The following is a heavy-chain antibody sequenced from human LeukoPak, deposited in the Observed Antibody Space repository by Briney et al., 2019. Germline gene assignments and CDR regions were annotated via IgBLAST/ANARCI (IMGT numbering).Heavy chain of an antibody. D-gene: IGHD6-19*01. CDR3: ARLSSPGSGWSGWFDP. CDR2: INPNSGVT. Sequence: ASVKVSCKASGYTFIGYFIHWMRQAPGQGLEWMGWINPNSGVTNYARKFQGRVTMTRDTSIGTAYMELSGLGSDDTAVYYCARLSSPGSGWSGWFDPWGQGTLVTVSS. CDR1: GYTFIGYF. V-gene: IGHV1-2*02. J-gene: IGHJ5*02.